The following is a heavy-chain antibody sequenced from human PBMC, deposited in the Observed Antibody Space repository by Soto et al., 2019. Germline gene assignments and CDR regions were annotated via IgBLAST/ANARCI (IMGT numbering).Heavy chain of an antibody. CDR2: INPNGGST. J-gene: IGHJ4*02. CDR1: GYIFTNFY. V-gene: IGHV1-46*03. CDR3: TRGLASGDY. Sequence: QVQLVQPGAEVKKPGASVKFSCKASGYIFTNFYIHWVRHAPGQGLEWIGIINPNGGSTNYEQNFQGRVTMTRDTSTSTVYMDLSSLRSEDTAVYYCTRGLASGDYWGQGTLITVSS. D-gene: IGHD6-6*01.